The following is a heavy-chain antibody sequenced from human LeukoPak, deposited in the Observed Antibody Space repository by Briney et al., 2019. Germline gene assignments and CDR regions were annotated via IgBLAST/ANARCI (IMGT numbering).Heavy chain of an antibody. D-gene: IGHD6-13*01. CDR3: ARRRIAAAVFDP. V-gene: IGHV4-34*01. CDR1: GGSFSGYY. CDR2: INHSGST. Sequence: SETLSLTCAVYGGSFSGYYWSWIRQPPGKGLEWIGEINHSGSTNYNPSLKSRVTISVDTSKNQFSLKLSSVTAADTAVYYCARRRIAAAVFDPWGQGTLVTVSS. J-gene: IGHJ5*02.